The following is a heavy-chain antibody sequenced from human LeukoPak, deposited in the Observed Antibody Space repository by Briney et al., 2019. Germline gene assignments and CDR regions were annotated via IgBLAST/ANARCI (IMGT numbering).Heavy chain of an antibody. D-gene: IGHD3-22*01. V-gene: IGHV4-4*02. CDR2: IYHSGST. Sequence: SETLSLTCAVSGGSISSSNWWSWVRQPPGKGLEWIGEIYHSGSTNYNPSLKSRVTISVDKSKNQFSLKLSSVTAADTAVYYCARVDDSSGNDAFDIWGQGTMVTVSS. J-gene: IGHJ3*02. CDR3: ARVDDSSGNDAFDI. CDR1: GGSISSSNW.